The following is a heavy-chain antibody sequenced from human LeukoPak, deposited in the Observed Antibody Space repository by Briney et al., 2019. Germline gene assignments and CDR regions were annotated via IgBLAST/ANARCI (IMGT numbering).Heavy chain of an antibody. CDR2: ISAGGGST. D-gene: IGHD6-19*01. J-gene: IGHJ6*03. Sequence: PGGSLRLTCAASESTFSSYAMTWVRQAPGKGLEWVSGISAGGGSTDYAASVKGRFTISRDNSKKTVYLQMNSLRAEDTAVYYCAKDSSGWSNIYMDGWGKGTTVTVSS. V-gene: IGHV3-23*01. CDR1: ESTFSSYA. CDR3: AKDSSGWSNIYMDG.